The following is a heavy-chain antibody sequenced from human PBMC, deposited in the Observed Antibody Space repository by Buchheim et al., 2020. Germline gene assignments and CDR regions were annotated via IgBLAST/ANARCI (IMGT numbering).Heavy chain of an antibody. J-gene: IGHJ5*02. D-gene: IGHD1-1*01. CDR3: ARRSLERLKKGFDP. V-gene: IGHV4-34*01. CDR2: INHSGST. Sequence: QVQLQQWGAGLLKPSETLSLTCAVYGGSFSGYYWSWIRQPPGKGLEWIEEINHSGSTNYNPSLKSRVTISVDKSKNHFSLKLSSVTAADTAVYYCARRSLERLKKGFDPWGQGTL. CDR1: GGSFSGYY.